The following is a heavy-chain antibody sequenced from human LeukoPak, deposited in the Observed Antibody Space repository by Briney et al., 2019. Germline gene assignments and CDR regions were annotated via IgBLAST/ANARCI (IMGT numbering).Heavy chain of an antibody. V-gene: IGHV3-7*01. CDR3: AREKNSYGYAGANIYYYYMDV. D-gene: IGHD5-18*01. Sequence: GGSLRLSCAASGFTFSSYWMSWVRQAPGKGLEWVANIKQDGSEKYYVDSVKGRFTISRDNAKNSLYLQMNSLRAEDTAVYYCAREKNSYGYAGANIYYYYMDVWGKGTTVTVSS. CDR1: GFTFSSYW. CDR2: IKQDGSEK. J-gene: IGHJ6*03.